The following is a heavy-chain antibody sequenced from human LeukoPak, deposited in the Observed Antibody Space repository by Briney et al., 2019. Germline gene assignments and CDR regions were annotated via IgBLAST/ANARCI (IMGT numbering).Heavy chain of an antibody. CDR3: ARDSIRRGRSGNWFDP. Sequence: PSETLSLTCSVSGGSISSYYWSWIRQPPGKGLEWIGYIYYSGSTNYNPSLKSRVTISVDTSKNQFSLKLSSVTAADTAVYYCARDSIRRGRSGNWFDPWGQGTLVTVSS. CDR2: IYYSGST. D-gene: IGHD2-21*01. V-gene: IGHV4-59*01. J-gene: IGHJ5*02. CDR1: GGSISSYY.